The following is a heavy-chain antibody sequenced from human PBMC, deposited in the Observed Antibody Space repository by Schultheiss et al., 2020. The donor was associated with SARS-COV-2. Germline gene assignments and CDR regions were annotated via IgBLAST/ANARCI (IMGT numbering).Heavy chain of an antibody. Sequence: SETLSLTCAVSGGSISSCGYSWSWIRQPPRKGLEWSGYIYHSGSTYYNPPLKSRVTISVDRSKNQFSLKLSSVTAAATAVYYCARGDYDILTGHFYYMDVWGKGTTVTVSS. J-gene: IGHJ6*03. D-gene: IGHD3-9*01. CDR2: IYHSGST. CDR3: ARGDYDILTGHFYYMDV. CDR1: GGSISSCGYS. V-gene: IGHV4-30-2*01.